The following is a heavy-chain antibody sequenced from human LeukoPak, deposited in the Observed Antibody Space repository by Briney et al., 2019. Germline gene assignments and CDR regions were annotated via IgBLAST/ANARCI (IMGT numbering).Heavy chain of an antibody. CDR2: INSVGSSK. CDR1: GFTFSSYW. D-gene: IGHD2-21*01. J-gene: IGHJ4*02. Sequence: AGSLRLSCAAAGFTFSSYWMHWVRQAPGKGLVWVSRINSVGSSKSYTDSVKGRFTISRDNAKNTLYLQMNSLRAGDTAVYYCARTYFAAFDYWGQGTLVTVSS. CDR3: ARTYFAAFDY. V-gene: IGHV3-74*01.